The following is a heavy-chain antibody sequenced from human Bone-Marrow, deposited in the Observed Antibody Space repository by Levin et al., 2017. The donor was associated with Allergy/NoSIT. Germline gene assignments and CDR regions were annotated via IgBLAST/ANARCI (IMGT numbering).Heavy chain of an antibody. CDR2: ISYDGNNQ. CDR1: GFTFSSYD. CDR3: AKDDFDFWSGYYETHHTDV. D-gene: IGHD3-3*01. Sequence: HPGGSLRLSCAASGFTFSSYDMHWVRQAPGKGLEWVAVISYDGNNQYYADSVKGRFTISRDNSKNTLYLQMNSLRTEDTAVYYCAKDDFDFWSGYYETHHTDVWGKGTTVTVSS. V-gene: IGHV3-30*18. J-gene: IGHJ6*03.